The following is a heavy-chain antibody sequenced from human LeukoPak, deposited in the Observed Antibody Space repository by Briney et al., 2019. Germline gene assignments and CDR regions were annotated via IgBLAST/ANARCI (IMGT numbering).Heavy chain of an antibody. CDR2: INPNSGGT. J-gene: IGHJ5*02. CDR1: GYTFTGYY. CDR3: ARESGVYDFWSGYFFTA. Sequence: GASVKVSCKAPGYTFTGYYMHWVRQAPGQGLEWMGRINPNSGGTNYAQKFQGRVTMTRDTSISTAYMELSRLRSDDTAVYYCARESGVYDFWSGYFFTAWGQGTLVTVSS. D-gene: IGHD3-3*01. V-gene: IGHV1-2*06.